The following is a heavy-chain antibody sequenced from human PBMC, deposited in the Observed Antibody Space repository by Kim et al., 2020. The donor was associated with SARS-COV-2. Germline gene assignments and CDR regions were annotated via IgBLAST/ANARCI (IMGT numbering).Heavy chain of an antibody. CDR1: GGSISSSSYY. J-gene: IGHJ4*02. Sequence: SETLSLTCTVSGGSISSSSYYWGWIRQPPGKGLEWIGSIYYSGSTYYNPSLKSRVTISVDTSKNQFSLKLSSVTAADTAVYYCATLTVTTGFDYWGQGTLVTVSS. CDR2: IYYSGST. D-gene: IGHD4-17*01. V-gene: IGHV4-39*07. CDR3: ATLTVTTGFDY.